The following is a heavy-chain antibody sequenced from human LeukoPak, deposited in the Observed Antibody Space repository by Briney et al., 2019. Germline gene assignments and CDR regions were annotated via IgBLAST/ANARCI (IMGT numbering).Heavy chain of an antibody. D-gene: IGHD2-15*01. Sequence: PGGSLRLSCAASGFTFSSYGMHWVRQAPGKGLEWVAVISYDGSNKYYADSVKGRFTISRDNSRNTLYLQMNTLRAEDTAVYFCAQDVNLLPDFWGQGTLVTVSS. V-gene: IGHV3-30*18. CDR2: ISYDGSNK. CDR3: AQDVNLLPDF. CDR1: GFTFSSYG. J-gene: IGHJ4*02.